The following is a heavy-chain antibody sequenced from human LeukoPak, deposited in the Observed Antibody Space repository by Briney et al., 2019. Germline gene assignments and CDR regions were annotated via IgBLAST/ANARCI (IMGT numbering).Heavy chain of an antibody. J-gene: IGHJ4*02. CDR2: IKSDGSIT. CDR1: GFTFSSYW. CDR3: ATNDYGASDY. Sequence: GGSLRVSCAASGFTFSSYWMHWVRQAPGKGQVWVSRIKSDGSITSYADSVKGRFTISRDNAKNTLYLQMNSLRAEDTAVYYCATNDYGASDYWGQGTLVTVSS. D-gene: IGHD4-17*01. V-gene: IGHV3-74*01.